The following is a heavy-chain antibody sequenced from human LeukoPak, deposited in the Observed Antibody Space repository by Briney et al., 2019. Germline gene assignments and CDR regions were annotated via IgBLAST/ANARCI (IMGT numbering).Heavy chain of an antibody. CDR2: ISSSGSTI. D-gene: IGHD5-18*01. CDR3: ARGYSYVDY. Sequence: GGSLRLSCAASGVTFSSYEMNWVRQAPGKGLEWVSYISSSGSTIYYADSVKGRFTISRDNAKNSLYLQMNSLRAEDTAVYYCARGYSYVDYWGQGTLVTVSS. V-gene: IGHV3-48*03. CDR1: GVTFSSYE. J-gene: IGHJ4*02.